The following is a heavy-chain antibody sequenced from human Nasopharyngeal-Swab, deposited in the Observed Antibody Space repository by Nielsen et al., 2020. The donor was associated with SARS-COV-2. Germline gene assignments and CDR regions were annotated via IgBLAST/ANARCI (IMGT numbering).Heavy chain of an antibody. CDR2: ISYDGSNK. D-gene: IGHD3-10*01. V-gene: IGHV3-30*18. J-gene: IGHJ6*02. CDR3: AKSPITMVRGVIIASYHYYGMDV. Sequence: GGSLRLSCAASGFTFSSYGMHWVRQAPGKGLAWVAVISYDGSNKYYADSVKGRFTISRDNSKNTLYLQMNSLRAEDTAVYYCAKSPITMVRGVIIASYHYYGMDVWGQGTTVTVSS. CDR1: GFTFSSYG.